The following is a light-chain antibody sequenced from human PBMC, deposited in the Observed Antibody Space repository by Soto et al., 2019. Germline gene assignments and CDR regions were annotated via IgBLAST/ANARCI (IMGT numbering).Light chain of an antibody. V-gene: IGLV6-57*01. J-gene: IGLJ7*01. Sequence: NFMLTQPHSVSESPGKTVTISCTRSSGSIATNYVQWYQQRPGSSPTTVIYGDNQRPSGLPDRVSASIDSSSNSASLTTPALKTEDEADYYCQSYDSNTPAVFVGGTQLTVL. CDR2: GDN. CDR1: SGSIATNY. CDR3: QSYDSNTPAV.